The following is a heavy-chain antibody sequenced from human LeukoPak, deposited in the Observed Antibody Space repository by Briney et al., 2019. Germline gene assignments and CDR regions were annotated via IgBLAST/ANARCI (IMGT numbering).Heavy chain of an antibody. CDR1: GGTFSSYA. Sequence: ASVKVSCKASGGTFSSYAISWVRQAPGQGLEWMGGIIPIFGTANYAQKFQGRVTITADESTSTAYMELSSLRSEDTAVYYCARCEGSCYPGGYFDLWGRGTLVTVSS. CDR3: ARCEGSCYPGGYFDL. V-gene: IGHV1-69*13. J-gene: IGHJ2*01. CDR2: IIPIFGTA. D-gene: IGHD1-26*01.